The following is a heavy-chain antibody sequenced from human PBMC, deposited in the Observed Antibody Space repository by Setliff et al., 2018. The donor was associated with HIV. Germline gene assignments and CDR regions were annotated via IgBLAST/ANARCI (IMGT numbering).Heavy chain of an antibody. CDR1: GYTFTNYY. CDR2: IDPSGGSP. Sequence: ASVKVSCKASGYTFTNYYIHWVRQAPGQGLEWMGIIDPSGGSPTYAQKFQGRVTITADESTSTAYMELSSLRSEDTAVYYCARIAGKYYDILTGYYLSPYYYMDVWGKGTTVTVSS. J-gene: IGHJ6*03. D-gene: IGHD3-9*01. CDR3: ARIAGKYYDILTGYYLSPYYYMDV. V-gene: IGHV1-46*01.